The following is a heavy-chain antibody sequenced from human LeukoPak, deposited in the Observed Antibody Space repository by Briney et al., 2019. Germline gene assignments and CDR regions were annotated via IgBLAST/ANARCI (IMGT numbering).Heavy chain of an antibody. CDR1: GGSFSGYC. Sequence: SETLSLTCAVYGGSFSGYCWSWIRQPPGKGLEWIGEINHSGSTNYNPSLKSRVTISVDTSKNQFSLKLSSVTAADTAVYYCARVDDSSGYGWFDPWGQGILVTVSS. D-gene: IGHD3-22*01. V-gene: IGHV4-34*01. CDR3: ARVDDSSGYGWFDP. J-gene: IGHJ5*02. CDR2: INHSGST.